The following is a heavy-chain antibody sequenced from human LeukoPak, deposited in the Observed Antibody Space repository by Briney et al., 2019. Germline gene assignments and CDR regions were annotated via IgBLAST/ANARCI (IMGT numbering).Heavy chain of an antibody. CDR2: ISSSGSTI. V-gene: IGHV3-11*04. CDR1: GFTFSDYY. CDR3: AREFNDYVWGSYRFPDY. D-gene: IGHD3-16*02. J-gene: IGHJ4*02. Sequence: PGGSLRLSCAASGFTFSDYYMSWIRQAPGKGLEWVSYISSSGSTIYYADSVKGRFTISRDNAKNTLYLQMNSLRAEDTAVYYCAREFNDYVWGSYRFPDYWGQGTLVTVSS.